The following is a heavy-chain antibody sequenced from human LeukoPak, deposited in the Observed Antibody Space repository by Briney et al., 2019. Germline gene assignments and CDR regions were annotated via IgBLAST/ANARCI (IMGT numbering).Heavy chain of an antibody. V-gene: IGHV4-39*01. CDR1: GGSISSYNYY. Sequence: PSETLSLTCTVSGGSISSYNYYWGWIRQPPGKGLEWIGTIYYSGSTYSNPSLESRVTISVDTSKNLFSLKLSSVTAADTAVYYCARSSGGGWYVYFGFWGQGTLVTVSS. CDR3: ARSSGGGWYVYFGF. J-gene: IGHJ4*02. CDR2: IYYSGST. D-gene: IGHD6-19*01.